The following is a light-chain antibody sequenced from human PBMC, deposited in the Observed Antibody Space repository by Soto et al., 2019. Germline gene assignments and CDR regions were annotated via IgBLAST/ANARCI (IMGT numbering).Light chain of an antibody. Sequence: QSVLTQPPSASGTPGQRVTISCSGSSSNIGSKTVNWYQQLPGTAPKLLIYSNNQRPSGVPDRFSGSKSGTSASLAISGLQSEDEAEYYCAAWDDSLNGVIFGGGTKVTVL. V-gene: IGLV1-44*01. CDR1: SSNIGSKT. J-gene: IGLJ2*01. CDR2: SNN. CDR3: AAWDDSLNGVI.